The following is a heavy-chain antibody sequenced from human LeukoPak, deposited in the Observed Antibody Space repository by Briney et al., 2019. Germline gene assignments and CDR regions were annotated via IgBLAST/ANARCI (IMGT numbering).Heavy chain of an antibody. V-gene: IGHV4-61*02. D-gene: IGHD3-10*01. Sequence: SQTLSLTCTVSGGSISSGSYYWSWIRQPAGKGLEWIGRIYTSGSTNYNPSLKSRVTISVDTSKNQFSLKLSSVTAADTAVYCCARTSGGYFDYWGQGTLVTVSS. CDR1: GGSISSGSYY. J-gene: IGHJ4*02. CDR3: ARTSGGYFDY. CDR2: IYTSGST.